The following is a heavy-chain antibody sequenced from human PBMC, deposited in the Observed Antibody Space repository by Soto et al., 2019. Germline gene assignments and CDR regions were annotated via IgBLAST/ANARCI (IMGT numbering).Heavy chain of an antibody. D-gene: IGHD3-22*01. V-gene: IGHV1-2*02. Sequence: GASVKVSCKASGYIFTGFYIHWVRQAPGQGLEWMGGIKPDSGGTDYAEKFQGRVTMTRDTSINTAYMELSRLRHDDTAVYYCARLKGLFDSREHIWEAHYNYGLHVSGPGTTVTV. J-gene: IGHJ6*02. CDR1: GYIFTGFY. CDR3: ARLKGLFDSREHIWEAHYNYGLHV. CDR2: IKPDSGGT.